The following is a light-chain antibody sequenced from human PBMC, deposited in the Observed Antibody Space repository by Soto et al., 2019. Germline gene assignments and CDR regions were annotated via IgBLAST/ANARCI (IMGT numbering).Light chain of an antibody. J-gene: IGLJ2*01. Sequence: QSVLTQPPSASGTPGQRVTISCSGSSSNIGSNTVNWYQQLPGTAPKLLIYSNNQRPSGVPDRFSGSKSGTSASLAISGLQSVDEADYYCAAWDDSLNAVFGGGTKLTVL. CDR1: SSNIGSNT. V-gene: IGLV1-44*01. CDR3: AAWDDSLNAV. CDR2: SNN.